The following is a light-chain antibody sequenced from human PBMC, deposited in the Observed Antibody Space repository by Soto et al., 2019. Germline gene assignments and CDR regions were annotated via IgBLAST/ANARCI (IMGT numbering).Light chain of an antibody. CDR3: QKYNSFWT. V-gene: IGKV1-5*01. Sequence: DIQMTQSPSTLSASVGDRVTITCRASQSISSWLAWYQQKPGKAPKLLIYDASYLERGVPSRFSGSGSGTEFTLTISSLQPDDLATYYRQKYNSFWTFGQGTNVDIK. J-gene: IGKJ1*01. CDR2: DAS. CDR1: QSISSW.